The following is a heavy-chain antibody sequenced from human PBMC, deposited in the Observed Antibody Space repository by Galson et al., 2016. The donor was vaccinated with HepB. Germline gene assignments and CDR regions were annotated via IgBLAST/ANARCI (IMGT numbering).Heavy chain of an antibody. CDR3: ARQGEYVIRRGSYYNYYMDG. CDR2: IKQDGSEK. Sequence: SLRLSCAASGFTFSNYWMSWVRQAPGKGLEWVANIKQDGSEKYYVDSVKGRFTISRDNAKNSLYLQMNSLRAEDTAVYYCARQGEYVIRRGSYYNYYMDGWGKGTTVTVSS. V-gene: IGHV3-7*03. CDR1: GFTFSNYW. J-gene: IGHJ6*03. D-gene: IGHD3-10*01.